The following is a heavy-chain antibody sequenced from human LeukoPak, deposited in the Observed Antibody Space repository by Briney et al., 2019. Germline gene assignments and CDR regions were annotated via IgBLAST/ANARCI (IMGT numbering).Heavy chain of an antibody. CDR1: GYSISSGYY. CDR3: ARKTGGLYGGAFDI. J-gene: IGHJ3*02. D-gene: IGHD3-10*01. Sequence: PSETLSLTCAVSGYSISSGYYWGWIRQPPGKGPEWIGSIYHSGSTYYNPSLKSRVTISVDTSKNQFSLKLSSVTAADTAVYYCARKTGGLYGGAFDIWGQGTMVTVSS. V-gene: IGHV4-38-2*01. CDR2: IYHSGST.